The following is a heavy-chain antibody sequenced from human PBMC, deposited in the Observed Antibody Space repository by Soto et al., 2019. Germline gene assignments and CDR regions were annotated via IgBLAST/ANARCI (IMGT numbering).Heavy chain of an antibody. Sequence: PGGSLRLSCAASGFSFSSYGMHWVRQAPGKGLEWVAVIWYDGSNKYYADSVKGRFTISRDNSKNTLSLQMNSLRAEDTAVYYCARTPDHLDIAAAATPFPSWARGTLVPVST. CDR2: IWYDGSNK. CDR3: ARTPDHLDIAAAATPFPS. V-gene: IGHV3-33*01. J-gene: IGHJ5*02. D-gene: IGHD6-13*01. CDR1: GFSFSSYG.